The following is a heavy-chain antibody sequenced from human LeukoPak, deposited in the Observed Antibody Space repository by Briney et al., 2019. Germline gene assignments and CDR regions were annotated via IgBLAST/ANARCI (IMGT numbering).Heavy chain of an antibody. Sequence: PGGSLRLSCAASGFTFSSYAMSWVRQAPGKGLEWVSAISGSGGSTYYADSVKGRFTISRDNSKNTLYLQMNSLRAEDTAVYYCAKRPYCSSTGCPGGGGYFDYWGQGTLVTVSS. V-gene: IGHV3-23*01. CDR3: AKRPYCSSTGCPGGGGYFDY. J-gene: IGHJ4*02. D-gene: IGHD2-2*01. CDR2: ISGSGGST. CDR1: GFTFSSYA.